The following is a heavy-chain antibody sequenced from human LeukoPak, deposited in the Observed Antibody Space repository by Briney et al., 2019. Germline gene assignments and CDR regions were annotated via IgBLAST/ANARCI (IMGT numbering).Heavy chain of an antibody. V-gene: IGHV3-23*01. CDR1: GFTFSSYW. CDR3: AKSPEMYYDFWSGPLDY. CDR2: ISGSGGST. D-gene: IGHD3-3*01. J-gene: IGHJ4*02. Sequence: GGSLRLSCAASGFTFSSYWMSWVRQAPGKGLEWVSAISGSGGSTYYADSVKGRFTISRDNSKNTLYLQMNSLRAEDTAVYYCAKSPEMYYDFWSGPLDYWGQGTLVTVSS.